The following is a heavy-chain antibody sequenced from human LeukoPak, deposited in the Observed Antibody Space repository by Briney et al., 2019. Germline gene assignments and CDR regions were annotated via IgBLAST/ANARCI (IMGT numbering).Heavy chain of an antibody. CDR1: GYTFTSYY. V-gene: IGHV1-46*01. Sequence: ASVKVSCKASGYTFTSYYMHWVRQAPGQGLEWMGIINPSGGSTSYAQKFQGRVTMTRDTSTSTVYMELSSLGSDDTAVYFCARQADFGALLSPDHWGQGTLVTVST. D-gene: IGHD3-10*01. CDR3: ARQADFGALLSPDH. J-gene: IGHJ4*02. CDR2: INPSGGST.